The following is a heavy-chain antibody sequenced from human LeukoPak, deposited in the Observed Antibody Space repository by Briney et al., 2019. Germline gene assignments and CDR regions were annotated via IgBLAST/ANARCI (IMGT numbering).Heavy chain of an antibody. V-gene: IGHV3-7*03. J-gene: IGHJ4*02. Sequence: GGSLRLSCAASGFTFSSYWMSWVRQAPGKGLQWVANIEQDGIEKNYVDSVKGRFIISRDNAKKSLHLEMDSLRAEDTAVYYCAKDYYYDSSGYYSGLDDYCGQGTLVTVSS. D-gene: IGHD3-22*01. CDR1: GFTFSSYW. CDR3: AKDYYYDSSGYYSGLDDY. CDR2: IEQDGIEK.